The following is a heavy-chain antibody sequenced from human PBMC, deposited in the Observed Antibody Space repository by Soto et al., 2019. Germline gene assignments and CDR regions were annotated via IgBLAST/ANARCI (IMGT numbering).Heavy chain of an antibody. V-gene: IGHV1-69*12. D-gene: IGHD3-3*01. CDR3: ARDGDPGYSFWSGPLGGGRFDP. CDR2: IVPLFGTA. CDR1: GGTFGNTA. J-gene: IGHJ5*02. Sequence: QVQLVQSGAEVKEPGSSVNVSCKTSGGTFGNTAVTWVRQVPGQGLEWIGGIVPLFGTANYAQKFRGRVMITADESTSPAYMDLSRLRSDDTAIYYCARDGDPGYSFWSGPLGGGRFDPWGQGTLVTVSS.